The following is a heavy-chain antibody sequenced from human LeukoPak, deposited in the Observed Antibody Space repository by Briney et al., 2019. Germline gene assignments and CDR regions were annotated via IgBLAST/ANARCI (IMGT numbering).Heavy chain of an antibody. CDR3: ARVGTSSWYV. V-gene: IGHV3-7*01. Sequence: PGGSLRLSCAASGFTFSSYSMNWVRQPPGKGLEWVANIDEDGGGIYYVDSVKGRFTISRDNAKKSLFLQMNSLRAEDTSVYYCARVGTSSWYVWGQGTVVTVSS. J-gene: IGHJ4*02. D-gene: IGHD6-13*01. CDR2: IDEDGGGI. CDR1: GFTFSSYS.